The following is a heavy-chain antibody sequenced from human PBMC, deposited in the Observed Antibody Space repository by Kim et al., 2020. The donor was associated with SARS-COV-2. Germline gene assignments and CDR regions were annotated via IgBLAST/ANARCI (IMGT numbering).Heavy chain of an antibody. CDR1: GFAFLSYD. CDR2: ISATASTT. V-gene: IGHV3-23*01. CDR3: AKDHISFFYWTVHPFDF. J-gene: IGHJ4*01. D-gene: IGHD3-9*01. Sequence: GGSLRLSCAASGFAFLSYDMSWVRQAPGKGLEWVSSISATASTTFYADSVKGRFTISRDNSENTLFLEMKRLTVEDTAVYYCAKDHISFFYWTVHPFDF.